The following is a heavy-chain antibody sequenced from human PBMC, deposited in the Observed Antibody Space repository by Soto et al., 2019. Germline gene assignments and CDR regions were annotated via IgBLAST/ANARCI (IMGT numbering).Heavy chain of an antibody. CDR2: INAGNGNT. J-gene: IGHJ6*02. V-gene: IGHV1-3*01. Sequence: ASVKVSCKASGYTFTSYAMHWVRQAPGQRLEWMGWINAGNGNTKYSQKFQGRVTITRDTSASTAYMELSSLISEDTAVYYCARQDGDTMVRGKYYYYYYGMDVWGQGTTVTVSS. D-gene: IGHD3-10*01. CDR1: GYTFTSYA. CDR3: ARQDGDTMVRGKYYYYYYGMDV.